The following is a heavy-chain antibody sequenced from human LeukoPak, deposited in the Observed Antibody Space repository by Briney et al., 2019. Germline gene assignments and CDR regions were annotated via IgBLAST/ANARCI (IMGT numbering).Heavy chain of an antibody. J-gene: IGHJ4*02. CDR3: AKQTTGWGYFDF. V-gene: IGHV3-23*01. D-gene: IGHD6-19*01. CDR2: IRGSGGTT. Sequence: PGGSLRLSCAASGFTFSSYAMSWVRQAPGKGLEWVSAIRGSGGTTYYADSVKGRFTISRDNSKNTLYLQMNSLRAEDTAVYFCAKQTTGWGYFDFWGQGTLVTVSS. CDR1: GFTFSSYA.